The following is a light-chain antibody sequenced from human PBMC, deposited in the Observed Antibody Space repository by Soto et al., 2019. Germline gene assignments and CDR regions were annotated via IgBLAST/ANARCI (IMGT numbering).Light chain of an antibody. CDR3: SSYTSSSTLVV. Sequence: QSALTQPASVSGSPGQSITISCTGTSSDVGGYNYVSWYQQHPGKAPKLMIYEVSNRPSGVSNRFSGSKSGNTASLTISGLQAEDEADYYCSSYTSSSTLVVFGEGTTVTVL. V-gene: IGLV2-14*01. CDR2: EVS. CDR1: SSDVGGYNY. J-gene: IGLJ2*01.